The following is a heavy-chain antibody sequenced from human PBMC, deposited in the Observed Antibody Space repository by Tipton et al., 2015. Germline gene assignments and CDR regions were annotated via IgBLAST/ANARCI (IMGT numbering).Heavy chain of an antibody. Sequence: TLSLTCTVSGGSFSDYYWSWIRQSPGEGLEWIGYIYYSGSTNYNPSLRSRVAMSMDTSKNQFSLKLSSVIAADTAVYYCACHDYDLLTRDYQTVDYWGQGTRVTVSS. D-gene: IGHD3-9*01. CDR1: GGSFSDYY. V-gene: IGHV4-59*01. CDR2: IYYSGST. CDR3: ACHDYDLLTRDYQTVDY. J-gene: IGHJ4*02.